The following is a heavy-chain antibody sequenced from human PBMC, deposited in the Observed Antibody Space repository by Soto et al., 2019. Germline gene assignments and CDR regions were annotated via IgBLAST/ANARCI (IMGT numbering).Heavy chain of an antibody. Sequence: ASVKVSCKASGYIFTAYGFSWVRQAPGQGLEWMGWISAYTGNTNYAQKFQGRVTMTTDPSTSTAYMELRSLRSDDTAVYYCARTRDYYYMDVWGKGTTVTVSS. J-gene: IGHJ6*03. CDR3: ARTRDYYYMDV. CDR1: GYIFTAYG. V-gene: IGHV1-18*01. CDR2: ISAYTGNT.